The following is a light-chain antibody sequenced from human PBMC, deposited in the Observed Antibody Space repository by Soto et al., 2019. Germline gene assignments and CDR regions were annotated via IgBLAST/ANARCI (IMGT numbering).Light chain of an antibody. CDR1: SSDVGGYNY. J-gene: IGLJ1*01. CDR3: SSYTSSSSLYV. Sequence: QSALTQPASVSGSPGQSITISCTGTSSDVGGYNYVSWYQQHPGKAPKLMISEVSNRPSGVSNRFSGSKSGNTASLTISGLQAEGEADYYCSSYTSSSSLYVFGTGTKLTVL. CDR2: EVS. V-gene: IGLV2-14*01.